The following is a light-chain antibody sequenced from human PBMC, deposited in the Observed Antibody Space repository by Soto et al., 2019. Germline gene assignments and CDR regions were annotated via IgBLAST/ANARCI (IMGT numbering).Light chain of an antibody. J-gene: IGKJ1*01. V-gene: IGKV1-5*01. CDR3: QQYNSNSQT. Sequence: DIQMTQSPSSLSASVVDRVTITCRASQSVSGWLAWYQQKPGEAPKLLIYDASALPRGVPSRFSGSGSGTEFTLTVSSLQPDDFATYYCQQYNSNSQTFGQGTKVDIK. CDR2: DAS. CDR1: QSVSGW.